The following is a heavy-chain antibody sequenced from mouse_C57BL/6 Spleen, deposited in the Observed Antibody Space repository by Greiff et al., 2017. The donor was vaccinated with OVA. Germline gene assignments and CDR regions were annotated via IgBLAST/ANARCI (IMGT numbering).Heavy chain of an antibody. CDR1: GYAFSSYW. CDR3: ARRRHRYGCSYPDV. Sequence: QVQLQQSGAELVKPGASVKISCKASGYAFSSYWMNWVKQRPGKGLEWIGQIYPGDGDTNYNGKFKGKATLTADKSSSTAYMQLSSLTSEDAAVYFCARRRHRYGCSYPDVWGTGTTVTVSS. D-gene: IGHD1-1*01. V-gene: IGHV1-80*01. J-gene: IGHJ1*03. CDR2: IYPGDGDT.